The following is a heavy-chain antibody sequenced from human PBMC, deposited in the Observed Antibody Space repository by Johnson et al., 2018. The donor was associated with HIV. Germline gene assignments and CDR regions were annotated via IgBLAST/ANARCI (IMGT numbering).Heavy chain of an antibody. CDR2: IRSKAYGGTT. J-gene: IGHJ3*02. V-gene: IGHV3-49*04. CDR3: ARGDIGWNDDVAFDI. Sequence: EVQLLESGGGVVRPGGSLRLSCTASGFTFEDFGMSWVRQVPGKGLEWVGFIRSKAYGGTTEYAASVKGRFTISRDYSKSIAYLQMNSLRGEDTAVYYCARGDIGWNDDVAFDIWGQGTMVTVSS. D-gene: IGHD1-1*01. CDR1: GFTFEDFG.